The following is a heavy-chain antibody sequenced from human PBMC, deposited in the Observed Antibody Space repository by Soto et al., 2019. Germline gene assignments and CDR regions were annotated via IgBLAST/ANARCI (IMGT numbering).Heavy chain of an antibody. D-gene: IGHD1-26*01. CDR1: GFTFSNYA. CDR2: ISSNGGST. V-gene: IGHV3-64*01. J-gene: IGHJ4*02. CDR3: ARGGADFDY. Sequence: EVQLVESGGGLVQPGGSLRLSCAASGFTFSNYAMHWVRQAPGKGLEYVSAISSNGGSTYYANSVKGRFTISRDNSKNTLYLQMGSLRAEDMAVYYCARGGADFDYWGQRTLVTVSS.